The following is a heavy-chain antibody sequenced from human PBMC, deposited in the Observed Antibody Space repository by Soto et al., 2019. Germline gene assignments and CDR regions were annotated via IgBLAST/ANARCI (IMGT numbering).Heavy chain of an antibody. J-gene: IGHJ4*02. Sequence: SETLSLTCTVSGGSISSYYWSWIRQPPGKGLEWIGYIYYSGSTNYNPSLKSRVTISVETSKNQFSLKLSSVTAADTAVYYCARHWALGPPADYWGQGTLVTVSS. CDR2: IYYSGST. CDR1: GGSISSYY. V-gene: IGHV4-59*08. D-gene: IGHD3-16*01. CDR3: ARHWALGPPADY.